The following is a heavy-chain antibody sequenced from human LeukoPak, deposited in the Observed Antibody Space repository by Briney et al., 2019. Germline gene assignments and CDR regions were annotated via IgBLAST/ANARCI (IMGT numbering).Heavy chain of an antibody. V-gene: IGHV1-18*04. CDR1: GYTFTGYY. Sequence: GASVKVSCMASGYTFTGYYMHWVRQAPGQGLEWMGWINGYNGNTNYAQKVQGRFTMTTDTFTSTAYMELRSLRSDDTAVYYCARDGNGYWDDYWGQGTLVTVSS. CDR2: INGYNGNT. J-gene: IGHJ4*02. CDR3: ARDGNGYWDDY. D-gene: IGHD3-22*01.